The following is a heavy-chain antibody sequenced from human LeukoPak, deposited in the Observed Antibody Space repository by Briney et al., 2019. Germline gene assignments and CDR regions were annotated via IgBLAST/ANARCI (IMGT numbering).Heavy chain of an antibody. Sequence: ASVKVTCKASGYTFISYYMHWVRQAPGQGLEWMGIINPSSGSTNYAQKLQGRVTMTTDTSTSTAYMELRSLRSDDTAVYYCAREGDIVVVPAAIRHSFYYYYGMDVWGQGTTVTVSS. J-gene: IGHJ6*02. CDR3: AREGDIVVVPAAIRHSFYYYYGMDV. V-gene: IGHV1-46*01. CDR1: GYTFISYY. CDR2: INPSSGST. D-gene: IGHD2-2*01.